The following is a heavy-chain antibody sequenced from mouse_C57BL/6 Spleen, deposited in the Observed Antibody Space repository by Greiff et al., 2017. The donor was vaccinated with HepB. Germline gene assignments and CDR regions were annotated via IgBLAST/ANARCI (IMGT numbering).Heavy chain of an antibody. V-gene: IGHV1-82*01. Sequence: VQLVESGPELVKPGASVKISCKASGYAFSSSWMNWVKQRPGKGLEWIGRIYPGDGDTNYNGKFKGKATLTADKSSSTAYMQLSSLTSEDSAVYFCARRDGYYDAMDYWGQGTSVTVSS. D-gene: IGHD2-3*01. J-gene: IGHJ4*01. CDR3: ARRDGYYDAMDY. CDR1: GYAFSSSW. CDR2: IYPGDGDT.